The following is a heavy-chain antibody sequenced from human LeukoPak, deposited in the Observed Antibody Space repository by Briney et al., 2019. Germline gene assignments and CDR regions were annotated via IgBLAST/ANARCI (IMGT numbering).Heavy chain of an antibody. CDR3: ARDRKWKNRDFWSGYHKHPQE. Sequence: PGGSLRLSCAVSGFTSSSSWMSCGRQAPGKGLGWVVNIKQAVRVKYYVESVKGRFTISRDNAKNSLYLQMNSLRAKDTAVYYCARDRKWKNRDFWSGYHKHPQEWGQGTLVTVSS. V-gene: IGHV3-7*01. CDR1: GFTSSSSW. CDR2: IKQAVRVK. D-gene: IGHD3-3*01. J-gene: IGHJ4*02.